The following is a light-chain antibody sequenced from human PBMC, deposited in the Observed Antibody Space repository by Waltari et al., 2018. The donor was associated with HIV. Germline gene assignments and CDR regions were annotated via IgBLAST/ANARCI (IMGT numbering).Light chain of an antibody. Sequence: QSALTQPLAVSGSPGQSVTISCTGTNSDIGSYNRVCWYQQTPGTAPQLVIDDVSRRPSGAPCRFVGSKSGNPAALTSSGLQAEDEGDYYCSSYTTTTAHVFGTGTKVTVL. CDR3: SSYTTTTAHV. V-gene: IGLV2-18*02. CDR2: DVS. CDR1: NSDIGSYNR. J-gene: IGLJ1*01.